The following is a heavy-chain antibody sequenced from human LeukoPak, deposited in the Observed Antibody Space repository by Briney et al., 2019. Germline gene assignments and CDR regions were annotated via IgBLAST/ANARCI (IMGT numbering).Heavy chain of an antibody. Sequence: GGSLRLSCAASGFTLSSYGMHWVRQAPGKGLEWVAVIWYDGSNKYYADSVKGRFPISRDNSKNTLYLQMNSLRAEDTAVYYCARVRRLRWSPFDCWGQGTLVTVSS. CDR3: ARVRRLRWSPFDC. CDR2: IWYDGSNK. D-gene: IGHD4-23*01. CDR1: GFTLSSYG. V-gene: IGHV3-33*01. J-gene: IGHJ4*02.